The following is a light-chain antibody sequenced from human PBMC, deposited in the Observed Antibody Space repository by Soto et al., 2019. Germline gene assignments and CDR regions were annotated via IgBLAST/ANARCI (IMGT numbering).Light chain of an antibody. CDR2: EVT. Sequence: QSALTQPPSASGSPGQSVTISCTGTSSDIVGYNYVSWYQQHPGKAPKLIIYEVTKLPSGVPDRFSGSKSDNTASLTVCGLQAEDEAEYYCSSYAGSNNLVFGGGTKLTVL. V-gene: IGLV2-8*01. CDR3: SSYAGSNNLV. J-gene: IGLJ2*01. CDR1: SSDIVGYNY.